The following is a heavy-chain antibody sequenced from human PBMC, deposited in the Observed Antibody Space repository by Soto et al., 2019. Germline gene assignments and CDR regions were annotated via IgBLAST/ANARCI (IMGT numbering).Heavy chain of an antibody. CDR3: ARDPTVTIFGVVIAYYFDY. Sequence: QVQLVESGGGVVQPGRSLRLSCAASGFTFSSYAMHWVRQAPGKGLEWVAVISYDGSNKYYADSVKGRFTISRDNSKNTLYLQMNSLRAEDTAVYYCARDPTVTIFGVVIAYYFDYWGQGTLVPVSS. J-gene: IGHJ4*02. CDR2: ISYDGSNK. D-gene: IGHD3-3*01. V-gene: IGHV3-30-3*01. CDR1: GFTFSSYA.